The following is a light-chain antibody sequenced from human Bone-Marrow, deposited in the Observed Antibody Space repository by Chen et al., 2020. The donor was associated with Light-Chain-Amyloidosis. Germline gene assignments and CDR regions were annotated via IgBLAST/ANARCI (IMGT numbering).Light chain of an antibody. Sequence: SYVLTQPSSVSVAPGQTATSACGGNNIGCTSVHWYQQTPGQAHLLVVYDDSDRPSGIPERWSGSNSGNTDTLTMSRVEAGDEADYYCQVWDRSSDRPVFGGRTKLTVL. CDR1: NIGCTS. J-gene: IGLJ3*02. V-gene: IGLV3-21*02. CDR2: DDS. CDR3: QVWDRSSDRPV.